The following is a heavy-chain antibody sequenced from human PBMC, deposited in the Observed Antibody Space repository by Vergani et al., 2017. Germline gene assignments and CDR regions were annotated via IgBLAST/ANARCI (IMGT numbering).Heavy chain of an antibody. CDR3: ARDSSGYWGHNWFDP. D-gene: IGHD3-22*01. CDR2: IYYSGST. J-gene: IGHJ5*02. CDR1: GGSVSSGSHY. V-gene: IGHV4-61*01. Sequence: QVQLQESGPGLVKPSETLSLTCTVSGGSVSSGSHYWSWIRQPPGKGLEWIGYIYYSGSTNYNPSLKSRVTISVDTSKNQFSLKLSSVTAADTAVYYCARDSSGYWGHNWFDPWGQGTLVTVSS.